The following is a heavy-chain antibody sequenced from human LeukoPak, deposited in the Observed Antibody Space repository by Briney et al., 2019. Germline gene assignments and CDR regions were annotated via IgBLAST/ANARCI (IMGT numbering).Heavy chain of an antibody. D-gene: IGHD3-22*01. CDR2: IRYDGSNK. J-gene: IGHJ3*02. Sequence: GGSLRLSCAASGFTFSSYGMHWVRQAPGKGLEWVAFIRYDGSNKHYADSVKGRFTISIDNSKNTLYLQMNSLRAEDTAVYYCARERSPGSYYDSSGYSRSGAFDIWGQGTMVTVSS. V-gene: IGHV3-30*02. CDR1: GFTFSSYG. CDR3: ARERSPGSYYDSSGYSRSGAFDI.